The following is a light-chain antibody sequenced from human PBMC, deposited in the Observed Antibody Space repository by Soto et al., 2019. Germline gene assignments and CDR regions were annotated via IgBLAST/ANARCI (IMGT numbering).Light chain of an antibody. J-gene: IGKJ1*01. CDR1: QSVSSSY. CDR2: GAS. CDR3: QQYGSSQWT. Sequence: EIVLTQSPGTLSLSPGERATLSCRASQSVSSSYLAWYQQKPGQAPRLLIYGASSRATGIPDRFSGSGSGTDFTLTISRLEPEDFAVYYCQQYGSSQWTFGQGTTV. V-gene: IGKV3-20*01.